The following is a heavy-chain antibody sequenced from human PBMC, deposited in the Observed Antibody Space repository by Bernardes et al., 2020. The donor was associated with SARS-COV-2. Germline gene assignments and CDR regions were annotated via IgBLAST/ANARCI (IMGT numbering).Heavy chain of an antibody. CDR3: ARDTATTVTNGYYYYYGIDV. Sequence: GGSLRLSCAASGFTFSSYWMSWVRQAPGKGLEWVANIKQDGSEKYYVDSVKGRFTISRDNAKNSLYLQMNSLRAEDTAVYYCARDTATTVTNGYYYYYGIDVWGQGNTVTVS. D-gene: IGHD4-17*01. CDR1: GFTFSSYW. J-gene: IGHJ6*02. V-gene: IGHV3-7*01. CDR2: IKQDGSEK.